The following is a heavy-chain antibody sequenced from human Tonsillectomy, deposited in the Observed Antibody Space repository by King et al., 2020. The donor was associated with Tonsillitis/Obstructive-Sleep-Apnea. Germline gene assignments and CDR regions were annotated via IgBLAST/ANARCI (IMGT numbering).Heavy chain of an antibody. Sequence: QLVQSGAEVKKPGESLRISCQGSGYNFTTYWISWVRQMPGKGLEWMGRIDPSDSYTNYSPSFQGHVTISVDKSTSTAYLQWSSLKASDTALYYCARLWRVSGINGVQGLISFAFDIWGQGTMVTVSS. CDR1: GYNFTTYW. CDR2: IDPSDSYT. CDR3: ARLWRVSGINGVQGLISFAFDI. V-gene: IGHV5-10-1*01. D-gene: IGHD3-10*01. J-gene: IGHJ3*02.